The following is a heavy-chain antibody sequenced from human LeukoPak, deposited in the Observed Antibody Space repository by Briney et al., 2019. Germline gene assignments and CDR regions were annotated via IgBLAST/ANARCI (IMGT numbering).Heavy chain of an antibody. CDR3: WSDFGCWYPDY. Sequence: GASVKVSRTASGYTFTIYSISWVRHAPRQGPGRVGWISAYNGNTNYAQKLQGRVTITTNTSTSTAHTELRRLRSVATAVYTLWSDFGCWYPDYWGQGTLVTVSS. J-gene: IGHJ4*02. CDR1: GYTFTIYS. V-gene: IGHV1-18*01. CDR2: ISAYNGNT. D-gene: IGHD3-3*01.